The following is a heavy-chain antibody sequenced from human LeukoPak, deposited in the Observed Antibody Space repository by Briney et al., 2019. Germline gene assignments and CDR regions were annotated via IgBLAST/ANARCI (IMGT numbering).Heavy chain of an antibody. CDR1: GDSVSSNSAA. V-gene: IGHV6-1*01. Sequence: SQTLSLTCAISGDSVSSNSAAWNWIRQSPSRGLEWLGRTYYRSRWYNDYAVSVKSRITINPDTSKSQFSLQLNTVTPEDTAVYYCAKSTYYYGSGSLIYYFDYWGQGTLVTVSS. CDR2: TYYRSRWYN. D-gene: IGHD3-10*01. J-gene: IGHJ4*02. CDR3: AKSTYYYGSGSLIYYFDY.